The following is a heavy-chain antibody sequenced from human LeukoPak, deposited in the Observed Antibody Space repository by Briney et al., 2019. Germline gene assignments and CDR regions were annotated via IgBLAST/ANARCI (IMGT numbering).Heavy chain of an antibody. D-gene: IGHD6-13*01. V-gene: IGHV7-4-1*02. CDR1: GYTFTSYA. Sequence: ASVKVSCKASGYTFTSYAMNWVRQAPGQGLEWMGWINTNTGNPTYAQGFTGRFVFSLDTSVSTAYLQISSLKAEDTAVYHCAREGFVAAAPGGHWFDPWGQGTLVTVSS. CDR2: INTNTGNP. J-gene: IGHJ5*02. CDR3: AREGFVAAAPGGHWFDP.